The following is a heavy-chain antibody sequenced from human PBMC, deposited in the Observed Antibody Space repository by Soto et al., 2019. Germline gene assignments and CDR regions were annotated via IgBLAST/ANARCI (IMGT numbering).Heavy chain of an antibody. CDR1: GGSISSYY. CDR2: IYYSGST. V-gene: IGHV4-59*08. Sequence: SETLSLTCTVSGGSISSYYWSWIRQPPGKGLEWIGYIYYSGSTNYNPSLKSRVTISVDTSKNQFSLKLSSVTAADTAVYYCARLRDLDWNRLYYFDYWGQGTLVTVSS. J-gene: IGHJ4*02. CDR3: ARLRDLDWNRLYYFDY. D-gene: IGHD1-1*01.